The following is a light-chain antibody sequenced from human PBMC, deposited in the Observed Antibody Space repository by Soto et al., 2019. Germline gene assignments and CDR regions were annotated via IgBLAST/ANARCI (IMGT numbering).Light chain of an antibody. J-gene: IGKJ4*01. CDR1: QSVSSGY. CDR3: QQRSNWLT. CDR2: GAS. Sequence: EIVLTQSPGTLSLSPGDGATLSCRASQSVSSGYLAWYQQKPGQAPRLLIYGASRRAGGIPDRFSGSGSGTDSTLSISSLEPEDFAVYYCQQRSNWLTFGGGTKVDIK. V-gene: IGKV3D-20*02.